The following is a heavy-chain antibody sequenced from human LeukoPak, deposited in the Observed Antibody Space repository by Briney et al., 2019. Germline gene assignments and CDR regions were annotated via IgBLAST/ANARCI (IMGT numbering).Heavy chain of an antibody. CDR3: AREAYSSGLDAFDI. Sequence: GGSLRLSCAASGFTVSSNYMSWVRQAPGKGLEWVSSISSSSSYIYYADSVKGRFTISRDNAKNSLYLQMNSLRAEDTAVYYCAREAYSSGLDAFDIWGQGTMVTVSS. CDR1: GFTVSSNY. V-gene: IGHV3-21*01. J-gene: IGHJ3*02. D-gene: IGHD6-19*01. CDR2: ISSSSSYI.